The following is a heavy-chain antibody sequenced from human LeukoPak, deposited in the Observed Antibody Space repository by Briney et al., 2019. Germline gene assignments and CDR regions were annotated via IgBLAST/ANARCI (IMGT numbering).Heavy chain of an antibody. CDR3: ARGALFQPHDY. CDR2: ISSSNSYI. CDR1: GFTFSSYG. Sequence: GGSLRLSCAASGFTFSSYGMHWVRQAPGKGLEWVSSISSSNSYIYYADSVKGRFTISRDNAKNSLYLQMNSLRAEDTAVYYCARGALFQPHDYWGQGTLVTVSS. J-gene: IGHJ4*02. D-gene: IGHD3-10*01. V-gene: IGHV3-21*01.